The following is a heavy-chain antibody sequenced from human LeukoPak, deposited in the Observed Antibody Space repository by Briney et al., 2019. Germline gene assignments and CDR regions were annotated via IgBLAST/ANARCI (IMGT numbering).Heavy chain of an antibody. CDR3: ARTDYSNTNWFDP. V-gene: IGHV4-59*12. CDR1: GGSLSSYY. Sequence: SETLSLTCTVSGGSLSSYYWSWIRQPPGKGLEWIGYIHNSGSTHYNFSLKSRVTMSLDTSKNQFSLKLTSVTAADTAVYYCARTDYSNTNWFDPWRQGTLVTVSS. J-gene: IGHJ5*02. D-gene: IGHD4-11*01. CDR2: IHNSGST.